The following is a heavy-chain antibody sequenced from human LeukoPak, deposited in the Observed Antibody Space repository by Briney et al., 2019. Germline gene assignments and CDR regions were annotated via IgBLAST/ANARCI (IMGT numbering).Heavy chain of an antibody. CDR1: GFTFSSYC. CDR3: AKPSLVYDTSGNFYFDF. J-gene: IGHJ4*02. D-gene: IGHD3-22*01. CDR2: IRYDGVKE. Sequence: GGSLRLSCAASGFTFSSYCKHWVRQAPGKGLEWVAYIRYDGVKEYYADSVKGRFTISRDNSKNTLYLEMNSLRAEDTAVYYCAKPSLVYDTSGNFYFDFWGQGTLLTVSS. V-gene: IGHV3-30*02.